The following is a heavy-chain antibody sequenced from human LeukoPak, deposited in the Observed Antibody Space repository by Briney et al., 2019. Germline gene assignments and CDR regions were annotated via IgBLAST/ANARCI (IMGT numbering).Heavy chain of an antibody. V-gene: IGHV4-39*01. CDR3: ARGRPYSGGYHLDY. Sequence: SETLSLTCIVSDDSARSDNYYGGWVRQPPGKGLEWIGNIYYSGSTYYNPSLKSRVTMSVDTSKNQFFLKLNSVTAADTAVYYCARGRPYSGGYHLDYWGQGTLVTVSA. CDR2: IYYSGST. D-gene: IGHD1-26*01. CDR1: DDSARSDNYY. J-gene: IGHJ4*02.